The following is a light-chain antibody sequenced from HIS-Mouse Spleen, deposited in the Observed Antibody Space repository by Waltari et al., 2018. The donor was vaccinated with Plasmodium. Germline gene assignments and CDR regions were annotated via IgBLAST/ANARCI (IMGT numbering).Light chain of an antibody. CDR2: DAS. J-gene: IGKJ4*01. CDR1: QRVSSY. Sequence: EIVLTKSPATLSLSPGERATLSCRASQRVSSYLAWYQQKPGQAPRLLIYDASNRATGIPARFSGSGSGTDFTLTISSLEPEDFAVYYCQQRSNWPRVLTFGGGTKVEIK. V-gene: IGKV3-11*01. CDR3: QQRSNWPRVLT.